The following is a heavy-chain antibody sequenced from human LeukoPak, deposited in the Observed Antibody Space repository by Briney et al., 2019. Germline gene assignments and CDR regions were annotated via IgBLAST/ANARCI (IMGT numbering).Heavy chain of an antibody. V-gene: IGHV1-69*01. CDR3: AKILWDCSSTSCLDAFDI. D-gene: IGHD2-2*01. CDR1: GGTFSSYA. CDR2: IIPIFGTA. Sequence: SVKVSCKASGGTFSSYAISWVRQAPGQGLEWMGGIIPIFGTANYAQKFQGRVTITADESTSTAYMELSSLRSEDTAVYYCAKILWDCSSTSCLDAFDIWGQGTMVTVSS. J-gene: IGHJ3*02.